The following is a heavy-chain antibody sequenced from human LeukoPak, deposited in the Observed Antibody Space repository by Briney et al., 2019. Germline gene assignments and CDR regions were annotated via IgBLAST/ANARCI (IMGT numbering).Heavy chain of an antibody. Sequence: SETLSLTCAVYGGSFSGYYWSWIRQPPGKGLEWIGEINHSGSTNYNPSLKSRVTISVDTSKNQFSLKLSSVTAADTAVYYCARSIAVPMNWFDPWGQGTLVTVSS. V-gene: IGHV4-34*01. CDR1: GGSFSGYY. CDR2: INHSGST. D-gene: IGHD6-19*01. J-gene: IGHJ5*02. CDR3: ARSIAVPMNWFDP.